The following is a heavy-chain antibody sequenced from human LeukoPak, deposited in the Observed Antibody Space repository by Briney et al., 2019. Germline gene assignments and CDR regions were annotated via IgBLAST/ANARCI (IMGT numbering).Heavy chain of an antibody. D-gene: IGHD3/OR15-3a*01. J-gene: IGHJ3*01. V-gene: IGHV3-23*01. CDR3: VRDLDWGAFDV. CDR2: VSPSGDIT. Sequence: GGSLRLSCAASEFHFSTHGMNWVRQAPGKGLERVSGVSPSGDITYYADSVMGRFTISRDNRKSTVSLQMNSLRAEDTALYYCVRDLDWGAFDVWGQGTMVTVSS. CDR1: EFHFSTHG.